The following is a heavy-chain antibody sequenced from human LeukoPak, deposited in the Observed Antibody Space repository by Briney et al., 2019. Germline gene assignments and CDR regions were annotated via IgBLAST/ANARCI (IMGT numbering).Heavy chain of an antibody. D-gene: IGHD1-26*01. V-gene: IGHV3-53*01. CDR1: GFTVSSNY. CDR2: IYSGGST. CDR3: ARDLTVDSGSYVQH. J-gene: IGHJ1*01. Sequence: PGGSLRLSCAASGFTVSSNYMSWVRQAPGKGLEWVSVIYSGGSTYYADSVKGRFTISRDNSKNTLYLQMNSLRAEDTAVYYCARDLTVDSGSYVQHWGQGTLVTGSS.